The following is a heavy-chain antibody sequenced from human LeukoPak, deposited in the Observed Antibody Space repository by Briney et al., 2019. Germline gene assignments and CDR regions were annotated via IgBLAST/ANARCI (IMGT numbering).Heavy chain of an antibody. J-gene: IGHJ4*02. V-gene: IGHV3-53*01. Sequence: PGRSLRLSCAASGFTVSSNYMSWVRQAPGKGLEWVSVIYSGGSTYYADSVKGRFTISRDNSKNTLYLQMNSLRAEDTAVYYCARSPPLVRGAGYYFDYWGQGTLVTVSS. D-gene: IGHD3-10*01. CDR2: IYSGGST. CDR3: ARSPPLVRGAGYYFDY. CDR1: GFTVSSNY.